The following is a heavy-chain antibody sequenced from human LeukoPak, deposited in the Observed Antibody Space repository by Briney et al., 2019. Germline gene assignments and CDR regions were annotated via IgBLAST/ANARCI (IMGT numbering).Heavy chain of an antibody. V-gene: IGHV3-30*02. CDR2: IRYDGSNK. J-gene: IGHJ5*02. CDR3: AKAAMVRGLPNWTGKLDL. CDR1: GMTFSSCG. Sequence: PGGTLTLSCATAGMTFSSCGMDGVRRAPGKGMEWVAFIRYDGSNKYYAGSVKGRFTISRDNSKNTLYLQMNSLRAEDTAVYYCAKAAMVRGLPNWTGKLDLWGQGTLVTASS. D-gene: IGHD3-10*01.